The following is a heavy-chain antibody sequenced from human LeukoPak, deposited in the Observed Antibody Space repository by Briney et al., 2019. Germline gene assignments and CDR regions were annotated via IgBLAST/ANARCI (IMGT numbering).Heavy chain of an antibody. Sequence: PGGSLRLSCAASGFTFSSYGMHWVRQAPGKGLEWVAFIRYDGSNKYYADSVKGRFTISRDNSKNTLYLQMNSLRAEDTAVYYCAKDPSGGYYYYYMDVWGKGTTVTISS. CDR2: IRYDGSNK. CDR1: GFTFSSYG. V-gene: IGHV3-30*02. J-gene: IGHJ6*03. D-gene: IGHD6-6*01. CDR3: AKDPSGGYYYYYMDV.